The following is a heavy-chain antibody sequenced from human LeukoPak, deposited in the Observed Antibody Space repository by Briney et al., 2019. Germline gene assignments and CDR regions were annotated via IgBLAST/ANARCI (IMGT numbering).Heavy chain of an antibody. CDR1: GFTFSDYY. D-gene: IGHD3-9*01. CDR3: ARDRYGYFDDP. J-gene: IGHJ5*02. CDR2: ISSSGSTI. Sequence: GGSLRLSCAASGFTFSDYYLSWLRQAPGKGLEWVSYISSSGSTIYYADSVKGRFTISRDNAKNSLYLQMNSLRAEDTAVYYCARDRYGYFDDPWGQGTLVTVSS. V-gene: IGHV3-11*01.